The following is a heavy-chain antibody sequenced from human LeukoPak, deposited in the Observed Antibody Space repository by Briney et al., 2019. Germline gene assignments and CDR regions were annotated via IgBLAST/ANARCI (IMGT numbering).Heavy chain of an antibody. CDR2: ISGSGGST. Sequence: PGGSLRLSCAASGFTFSSYAMSWVRQAPGKGLEWVSAISGSGGSTYYADSVKGRFTISRGNSKNTLYLQMNSLRAEDTAVYYCAKLPSAHYYDSSGSDYFDYWGQGTLVTVSS. J-gene: IGHJ4*02. CDR3: AKLPSAHYYDSSGSDYFDY. V-gene: IGHV3-23*01. D-gene: IGHD3-22*01. CDR1: GFTFSSYA.